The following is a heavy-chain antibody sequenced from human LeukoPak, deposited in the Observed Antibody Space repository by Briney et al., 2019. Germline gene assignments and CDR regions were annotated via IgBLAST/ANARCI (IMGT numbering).Heavy chain of an antibody. CDR2: IYYSGST. V-gene: IGHV4-39*02. D-gene: IGHD3-22*01. CDR1: GDSITTTYYH. CDR3: AGDLGQYYDTSDNWFDP. Sequence: SETLSLTCTVSGDSITTTYYHWGWIRQPPGKGLEWIGSIYYSGSTYYNASLKSRLTMSVDTSKNQFSLNLTSVTAADTAVYYCAGDLGQYYDTSDNWFDPWGQGTLVTVSS. J-gene: IGHJ5*02.